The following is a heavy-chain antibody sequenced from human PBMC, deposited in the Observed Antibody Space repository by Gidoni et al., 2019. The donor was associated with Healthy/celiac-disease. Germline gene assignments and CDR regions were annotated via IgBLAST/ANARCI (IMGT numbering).Heavy chain of an antibody. CDR3: ARGPRSGSLPRYAFDI. Sequence: QVQLVQSGAEVKKPGSSVKVSCKASGGTFSSYAISWVRQAPGQGLEWMGGIIPIFGTANDAQKFQGLVTITADKSTSPAYRELSSLRSEDTAVYYCARGPRSGSLPRYAFDIWGQGTMVTVSS. CDR1: GGTFSSYA. CDR2: IIPIFGTA. D-gene: IGHD1-26*01. J-gene: IGHJ3*02. V-gene: IGHV1-69*06.